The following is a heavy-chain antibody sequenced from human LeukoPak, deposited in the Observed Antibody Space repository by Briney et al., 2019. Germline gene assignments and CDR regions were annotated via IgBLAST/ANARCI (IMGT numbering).Heavy chain of an antibody. Sequence: GGSLRLSCGAFGFTFSNYALIWVRQAPGKGLEWVSAITGSGGRTYYTNSVKGRFTISRDNSRNTLFLQMNSLRVEDTAVYYCAKDPSGDYIGAFDFWGQGTMVTVSS. CDR1: GFTFSNYA. CDR3: AKDPSGDYIGAFDF. CDR2: ITGSGGRT. J-gene: IGHJ3*01. D-gene: IGHD4-17*01. V-gene: IGHV3-23*01.